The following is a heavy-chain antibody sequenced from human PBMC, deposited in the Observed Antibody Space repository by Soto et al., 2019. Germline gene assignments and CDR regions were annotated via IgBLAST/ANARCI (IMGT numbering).Heavy chain of an antibody. Sequence: QVQLQESGPGLVKPSETLSLTCTVSGGSISSYYWSWIRQPPGKGLEWIGYIYYSGSTNYNPSLKSRVPISVDTSKTRCSLKLSSVTAAETAVYYCAIDLTVTEYYFDYWWKGTMVTVSS. J-gene: IGHJ4*02. CDR3: AIDLTVTEYYFDY. CDR1: GGSISSYY. V-gene: IGHV4-59*12. CDR2: IYYSGST. D-gene: IGHD4-17*01.